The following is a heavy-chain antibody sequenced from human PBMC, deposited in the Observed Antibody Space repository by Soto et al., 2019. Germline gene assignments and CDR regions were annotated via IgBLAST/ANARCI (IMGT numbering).Heavy chain of an antibody. Sequence: ASVKVSCKASGGTFTKYTITWVRQAPGQGLEWLGRIIPVLGIANYAQRLQGRVTITADKSTNTAYMEVRSLRSDDTAVYYCARTRDEGHSNDCYSYWGQGTLVTVSS. CDR1: GGTFTKYT. CDR3: ARTRDEGHSNDCYSY. CDR2: IIPVLGIA. J-gene: IGHJ4*02. D-gene: IGHD2-21*02. V-gene: IGHV1-69*02.